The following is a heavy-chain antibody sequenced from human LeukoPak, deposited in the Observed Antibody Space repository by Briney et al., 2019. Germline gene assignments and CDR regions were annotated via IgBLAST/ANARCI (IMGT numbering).Heavy chain of an antibody. CDR2: IKSKTDGGTT. V-gene: IGHV3-15*01. CDR1: GFTFSNAW. D-gene: IGHD4-17*01. CDR3: TTDNGEGYGDYLLYYFDY. J-gene: IGHJ4*02. Sequence: GGSLRLSCAASGFTFSNAWMSWVRQAPGKGLEWVGRIKSKTDGGTTDYAAPVKGRFTISRDDSKNTLYLQMNSLKTEDTAVYYCTTDNGEGYGDYLLYYFDYWGQGTLVTVSS.